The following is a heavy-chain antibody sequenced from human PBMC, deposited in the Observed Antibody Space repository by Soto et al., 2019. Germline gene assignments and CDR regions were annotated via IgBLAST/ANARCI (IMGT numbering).Heavy chain of an antibody. CDR3: ARGADYDYVWGSYLFDY. J-gene: IGHJ4*02. CDR1: GFTFSSYA. CDR2: ISYDGSNK. D-gene: IGHD3-16*02. Sequence: GGSLRLSCAASGFTFSSYAMHWVRQAPGKGLEWVAVISYDGSNKYYADSVKGRFTISRDNSKNTLYLQMNSLRAEDTAVYYCARGADYDYVWGSYLFDYWGQGTLVTVSS. V-gene: IGHV3-30-3*01.